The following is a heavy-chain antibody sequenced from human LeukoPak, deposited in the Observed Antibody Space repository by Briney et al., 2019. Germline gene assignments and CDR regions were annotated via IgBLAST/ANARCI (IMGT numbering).Heavy chain of an antibody. CDR3: ARSIAAAGRFDF. D-gene: IGHD6-13*01. CDR1: GYNFNSYG. Sequence: GASVKVSCKASGYNFNSYGMNWVRQAPGQGLEWMGWINTNTGNPTYAQGFTGRFVFSLDTSVSTAYLQISSLKAEDTAVYYCARSIAAAGRFDFWGQEPWSPSPQ. CDR2: INTNTGNP. V-gene: IGHV7-4-1*02. J-gene: IGHJ4*01.